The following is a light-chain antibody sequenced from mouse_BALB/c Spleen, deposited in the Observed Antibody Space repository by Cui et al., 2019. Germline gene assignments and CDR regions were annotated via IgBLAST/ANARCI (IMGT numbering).Light chain of an antibody. V-gene: IGKV12-98*01. CDR2: AAT. J-gene: IGKJ1*01. Sequence: DIQMPHSPASQSASLGESVPITCLASQTIGTWLAWYQQKPGKSPQLLIYAATSLADGVPSSFSGSGSGTKFSFRSSGLQAEDFVSYYCQQLNSTPWTFGGGTKLEIK. CDR3: QQLNSTPWT. CDR1: QTIGTW.